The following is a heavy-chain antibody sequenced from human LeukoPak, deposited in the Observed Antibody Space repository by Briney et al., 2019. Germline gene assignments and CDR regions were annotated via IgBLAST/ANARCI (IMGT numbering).Heavy chain of an antibody. J-gene: IGHJ6*03. CDR3: ARGSGAYYYGSFYMDV. CDR2: IYNSGST. Sequence: SETLSLTCTVSGYSISSGYFWGWIRQTPGKGLEWIGSIYNSGSTYYNPSLKSRVTISVDASKNQFSLKLRSVTAADTAVYFCARGSGAYYYGSFYMDVWGKGTTVTISS. D-gene: IGHD3-10*01. V-gene: IGHV4-38-2*02. CDR1: GYSISSGYF.